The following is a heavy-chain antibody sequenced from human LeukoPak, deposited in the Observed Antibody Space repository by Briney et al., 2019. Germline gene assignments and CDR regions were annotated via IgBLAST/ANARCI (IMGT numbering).Heavy chain of an antibody. CDR1: GGSISSGDYY. V-gene: IGHV4-31*03. CDR2: IYYSGST. CDR3: ARDHTTSSDWFDP. Sequence: SETLSLTCTVSGGSISSGDYYWSWIRQHPGKDLEWIGYIYYSGSTYYNPSLKSRVTISVDTSKNQFSLKLSSVTAADTAVYYCARDHTTSSDWFDPWGQGTLVTVSS. J-gene: IGHJ5*02. D-gene: IGHD2-2*01.